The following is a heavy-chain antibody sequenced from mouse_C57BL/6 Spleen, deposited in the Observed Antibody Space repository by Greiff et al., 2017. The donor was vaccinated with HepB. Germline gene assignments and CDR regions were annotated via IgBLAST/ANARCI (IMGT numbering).Heavy chain of an antibody. D-gene: IGHD3-1*01. J-gene: IGHJ3*01. CDR1: GYTFTDYY. CDR3: ARSRSGFTWLAY. V-gene: IGHV1-77*01. CDR2: IGPGSGST. Sequence: VQLQQSGAELVKPGASVKISCKASGYTFTDYYINWVKQWPGQGLEWIGQIGPGSGSTYYNEKFKGKATLTADKSSSTAYMQLSSLTSEDSAVYVCARSRSGFTWLAYWGQGTLVTVAA.